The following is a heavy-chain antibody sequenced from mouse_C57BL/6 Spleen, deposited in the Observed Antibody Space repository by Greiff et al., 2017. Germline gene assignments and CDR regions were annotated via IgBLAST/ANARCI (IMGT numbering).Heavy chain of an antibody. CDR1: GYSITSGYF. V-gene: IGHV3-6*01. CDR3: ARDPSIYYDYEEGYDMDD. D-gene: IGHD2-4*01. CDR2: ISYDGSN. J-gene: IGHJ4*01. Sequence: EVQLQESGPGLVKPSQSLSLSCSVTGYSITSGYFWNWIRQFPGNQLEWMGFISYDGSNNYNPSLKNRISFTRDTSKIQFILKLNSVTTEDTATYYCARDPSIYYDYEEGYDMDDWGQGTSVTVSS.